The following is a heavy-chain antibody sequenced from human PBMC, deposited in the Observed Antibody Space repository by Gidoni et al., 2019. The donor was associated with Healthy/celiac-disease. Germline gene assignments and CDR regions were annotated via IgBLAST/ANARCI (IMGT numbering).Heavy chain of an antibody. CDR1: GFTFSSYD. CDR3: ALAAAGSKGAFDI. D-gene: IGHD6-13*01. CDR2: IGTACDT. Sequence: EVQLVESGGGWEPPGGPRSIACAPSGFTFSSYDMHWVRQATGKGLEWVSAIGTACDTYYPGSVKGRFTISRENAKNSLYLQMNSLRAGDTAVYYCALAAAGSKGAFDIWGQGTMVTVSS. V-gene: IGHV3-13*01. J-gene: IGHJ3*02.